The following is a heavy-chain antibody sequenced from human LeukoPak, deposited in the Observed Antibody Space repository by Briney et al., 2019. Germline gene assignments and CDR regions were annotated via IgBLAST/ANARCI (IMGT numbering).Heavy chain of an antibody. CDR1: GFTFSDYY. D-gene: IGHD4-23*01. V-gene: IGHV3-11*01. CDR3: ARDRGNSDPGDWFDS. J-gene: IGHJ5*01. CDR2: ISGSGSTV. Sequence: GGSLRLSCAASGFTFSDYYMRWIRQAPGKGLEWVSYISGSGSTVYYAASVRGRFTISRDNAKDSLFLQMNSLRAEDTAVYYCARDRGNSDPGDWFDSWGQGTLVTVSS.